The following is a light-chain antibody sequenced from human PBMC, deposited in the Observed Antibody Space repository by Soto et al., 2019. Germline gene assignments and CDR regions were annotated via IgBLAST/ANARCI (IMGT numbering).Light chain of an antibody. V-gene: IGKV1-5*02. J-gene: IGKJ1*01. CDR2: HAS. CDR3: QQYNSYS. Sequence: DPKIAQSHSTPPATVREKITVICRASQSISNWLAWYQQKPGTAPKLLIYHASTLESGVPSRFSGSGSGTEFTLTISSLQPDDFATYYCQQYNSYSFGQGTNV. CDR1: QSISNW.